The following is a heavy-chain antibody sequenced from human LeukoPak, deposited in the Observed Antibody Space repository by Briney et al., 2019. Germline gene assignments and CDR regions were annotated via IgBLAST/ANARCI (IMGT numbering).Heavy chain of an antibody. V-gene: IGHV4-59*01. Sequence: SETLSLTCTVSVDSISGYYWSWIRQPPGKGLEWIGYMYYSGNTNYNPSLKSRLTTSLDTSKNQFSLKLTSVTAADTAVYYCAGGFADSSGYLLSYFDYWGQGTLVTVSS. CDR3: AGGFADSSGYLLSYFDY. CDR1: VDSISGYY. CDR2: MYYSGNT. D-gene: IGHD3-22*01. J-gene: IGHJ4*02.